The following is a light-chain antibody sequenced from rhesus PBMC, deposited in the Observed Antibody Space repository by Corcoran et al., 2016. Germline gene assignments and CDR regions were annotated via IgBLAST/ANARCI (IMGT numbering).Light chain of an antibody. CDR2: DAS. Sequence: DIQMTQSPSSLSASVGDRVTITCRASQGITNDLAWYQQKPGETPKLLIYDASSLESGIPSRFSGSGSGTDFTLTSSSLQSEDFATYYCQHYYSTPRTFGQGTKVEIK. CDR3: QHYYSTPRT. V-gene: IGKV1S17*01. J-gene: IGKJ1*01. CDR1: QGITND.